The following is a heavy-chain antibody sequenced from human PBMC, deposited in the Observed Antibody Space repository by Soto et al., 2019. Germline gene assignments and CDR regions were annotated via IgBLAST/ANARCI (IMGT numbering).Heavy chain of an antibody. Sequence: GGSLRLSCAASGFTVSSNYMSWVRQAPGKGLVWVSRINSDGSSITYADSVKGRFTISRDNAKNTLYLQMNSLRAEDTAMYYCVRLGDIVVVPAAHFDYWGRGALVTVSS. D-gene: IGHD2-15*01. V-gene: IGHV3-74*01. CDR2: INSDGSSI. CDR3: VRLGDIVVVPAAHFDY. J-gene: IGHJ4*02. CDR1: GFTVSSNY.